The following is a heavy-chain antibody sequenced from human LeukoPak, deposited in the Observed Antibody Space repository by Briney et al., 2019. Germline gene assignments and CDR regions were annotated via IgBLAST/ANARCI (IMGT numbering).Heavy chain of an antibody. V-gene: IGHV4-38-2*02. Sequence: SETLSLTCTVSGYSISSASYWGWIRQPPGKGLEWIGSIYRSGTTYYNPSLKSRVTISVDTSKNQFSLKLSSVTAADTAVYYCARVRVYYDSSGYSPHYFDYWGQGTLVTVSS. D-gene: IGHD3-22*01. J-gene: IGHJ4*02. CDR1: GYSISSASY. CDR2: IYRSGTT. CDR3: ARVRVYYDSSGYSPHYFDY.